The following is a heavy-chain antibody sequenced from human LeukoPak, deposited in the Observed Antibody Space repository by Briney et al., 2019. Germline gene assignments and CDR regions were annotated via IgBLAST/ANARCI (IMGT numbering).Heavy chain of an antibody. Sequence: PGGSLRLSCAASGFTFRSFAMSWVRQAPGKGLEWVSGISDSGGSTYYADSVKGRFTISRDNAKNSLYLQINSLRAEDTAVYYCARSSYSSSSSVWGQGTMVTVSS. CDR3: ARSSYSSSSSV. J-gene: IGHJ3*01. CDR1: GFTFRSFA. D-gene: IGHD6-6*01. V-gene: IGHV3-23*01. CDR2: ISDSGGST.